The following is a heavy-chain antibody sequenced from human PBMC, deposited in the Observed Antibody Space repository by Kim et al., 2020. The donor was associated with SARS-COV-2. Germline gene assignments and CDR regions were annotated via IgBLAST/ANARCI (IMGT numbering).Heavy chain of an antibody. Sequence: SVKVSCKASGGTFSSYAISWVRQAPGQGLEWMGGIIPIFGTANYAQKFQGRVTITADESTSTAYMELSSLRSEDTAGYYCARGSGQQLALGYFQHWGQGTLVTVSS. D-gene: IGHD6-13*01. CDR3: ARGSGQQLALGYFQH. CDR1: GGTFSSYA. CDR2: IIPIFGTA. J-gene: IGHJ1*01. V-gene: IGHV1-69*13.